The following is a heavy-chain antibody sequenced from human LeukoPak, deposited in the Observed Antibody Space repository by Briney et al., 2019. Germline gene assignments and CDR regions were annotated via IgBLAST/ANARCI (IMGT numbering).Heavy chain of an antibody. V-gene: IGHV2-5*02. CDR3: AHSPRGYSYGYGWYYFDY. J-gene: IGHJ4*02. CDR1: GFSLSTSGVG. Sequence: SGPTLVKPTQTLTLTGTFSGFSLSTSGVGVGWIRQPPGKALEWLALIYWDDDNRYSPSLKSRLTITKDTSKNRVVLTMTNMDPVDTATYYCAHSPRGYSYGYGWYYFDYWGQGTLVTVSS. D-gene: IGHD5-18*01. CDR2: IYWDDDN.